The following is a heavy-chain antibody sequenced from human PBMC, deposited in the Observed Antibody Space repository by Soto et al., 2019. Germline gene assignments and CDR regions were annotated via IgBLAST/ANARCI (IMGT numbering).Heavy chain of an antibody. CDR2: INPNSGGT. V-gene: IGHV1-2*04. CDR3: AREDTAMVRDAFDI. Sequence: ASVKVSCKASGYTFTGYYMHWVRQAPGQGLEWMGWINPNSGGTNYAQKFQGWVTMTRDTSISTAYMELSRLRSDDTAVYYCAREDTAMVRDAFDIWGQGTMVTVSS. J-gene: IGHJ3*02. CDR1: GYTFTGYY. D-gene: IGHD5-18*01.